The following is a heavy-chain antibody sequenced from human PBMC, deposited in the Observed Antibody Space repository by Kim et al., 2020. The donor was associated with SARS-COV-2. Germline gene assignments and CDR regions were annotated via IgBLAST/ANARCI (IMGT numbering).Heavy chain of an antibody. D-gene: IGHD3-22*01. CDR3: APYYDSKFDRGQWE. CDR2: ISSNSGHT. V-gene: IGHV1-18*01. J-gene: IGHJ3*01. CDR1: GYSFSNYG. Sequence: ASVKVSCKASGYSFSNYGLVWARQAPGQGLEWMGLISSNSGHTKYAQNVQGRVTLTTDTSTNTGYMELSSLRSDDTAVFYCAPYYDSKFDRGQWEWGQ.